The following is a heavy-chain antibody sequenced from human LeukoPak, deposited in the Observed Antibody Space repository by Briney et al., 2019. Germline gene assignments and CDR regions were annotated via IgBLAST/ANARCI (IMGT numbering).Heavy chain of an antibody. J-gene: IGHJ4*02. Sequence: SETLSLTCTVSGGSISSYYWGWIRQPPGKGLEWIGSIYYSGSTYYNPSLKSRVTISVDTSKNQFSLKLSSVTVADTAVYYCARLVGSSSYYLDDWGQGTLVTVSS. D-gene: IGHD6-13*01. V-gene: IGHV4-39*07. CDR2: IYYSGST. CDR1: GGSISSYY. CDR3: ARLVGSSSYYLDD.